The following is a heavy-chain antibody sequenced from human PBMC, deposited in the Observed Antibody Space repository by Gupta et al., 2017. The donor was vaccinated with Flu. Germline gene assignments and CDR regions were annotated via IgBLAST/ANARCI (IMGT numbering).Heavy chain of an antibody. V-gene: IGHV3-74*03. CDR1: GFPFSSSY. J-gene: IGHJ4*02. D-gene: IGHD4-17*01. CDR2: INPDGSST. CDR3: ATVTSGY. Sequence: EMQLVESGGGFVQPGGSLRLSCAASGFPFSSSYLQWVRQAPGKGLVWVSRINPDGSSTTYAESVKGRFTISRDNAKNTLYLQMNSLGDDDTAVYYCATVTSGYWGQGTLVTVSS.